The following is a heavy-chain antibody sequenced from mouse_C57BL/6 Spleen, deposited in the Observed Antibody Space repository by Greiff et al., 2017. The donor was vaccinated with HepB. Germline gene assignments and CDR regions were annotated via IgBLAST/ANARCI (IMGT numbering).Heavy chain of an antibody. CDR2: IEPEDGDT. J-gene: IGHJ2*01. D-gene: IGHD1-1*01. CDR1: GFNIKDYY. CDR3: TLITTVVNY. V-gene: IGHV14-1*01. Sequence: VQLQQSGAELVRPGASVKLSCTASGFNIKDYYMHWVKQRPEQGLEWIGRIEPEDGDTEYAPKFQGKATMTADTSSNTAYLQLSSLTSEDTSVYYCTLITTVVNYWGQGPTLTVSS.